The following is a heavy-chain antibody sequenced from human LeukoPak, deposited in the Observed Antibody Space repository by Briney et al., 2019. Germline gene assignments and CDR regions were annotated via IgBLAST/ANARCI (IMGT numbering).Heavy chain of an antibody. CDR3: ARGGYNYGRPFDH. V-gene: IGHV3-53*01. Sequence: PGGSLSLSCAASGFTVSTDFMSWVRQAPGKGLEWVSVIYRGGNTYYVDSVKGRFTISRDNSKNMVYLQMNSLRVEDTAVYYCARGGYNYGRPFDHWGQGTLVTVSS. CDR1: GFTVSTDF. J-gene: IGHJ4*02. D-gene: IGHD5-18*01. CDR2: IYRGGNT.